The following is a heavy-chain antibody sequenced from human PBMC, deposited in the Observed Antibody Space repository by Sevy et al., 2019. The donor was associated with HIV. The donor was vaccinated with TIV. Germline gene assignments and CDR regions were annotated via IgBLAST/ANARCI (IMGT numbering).Heavy chain of an antibody. CDR1: GFTFSSYA. V-gene: IGHV3-23*01. J-gene: IGHJ3*02. CDR3: AKAEGPYYYDSSGYVDAFDI. Sequence: GGSLRLSCAASGFTFSSYAMSWVRQAPGKGLEWVSAISGSGGSTYYADSVKGRFTISRDNSKNTRYVQMNSLRVEDTAVYYCAKAEGPYYYDSSGYVDAFDIWGQGTMVTVSS. D-gene: IGHD3-22*01. CDR2: ISGSGGST.